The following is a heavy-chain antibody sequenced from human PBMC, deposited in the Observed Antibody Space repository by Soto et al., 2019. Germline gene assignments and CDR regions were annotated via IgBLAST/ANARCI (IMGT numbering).Heavy chain of an antibody. V-gene: IGHV4-39*01. D-gene: IGHD5-12*01. Sequence: QLQLQESGPGLVKPSETLSLTCTVSGGSISSSSYYWGWIRQPPGKGLEGIGSIYYSGSTYYNPSSNNRVPISVDTSKNQFSLNLSSVTAADTAVYYCARLEYSGYDTGYAFDIWGQGTMVTVSS. CDR2: IYYSGST. CDR3: ARLEYSGYDTGYAFDI. J-gene: IGHJ3*02. CDR1: GGSISSSSYY.